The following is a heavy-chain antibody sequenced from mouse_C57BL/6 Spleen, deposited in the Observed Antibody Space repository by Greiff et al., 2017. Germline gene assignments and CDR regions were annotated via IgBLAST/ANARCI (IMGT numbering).Heavy chain of an antibody. V-gene: IGHV1-69*01. J-gene: IGHJ3*01. CDR1: GYTFTSYW. CDR2: IDPSDSYT. Sequence: VQLQQSGAELVMPGASVKLSCKASGYTFTSYWMHWVKQRPGQGLEWIGEIDPSDSYTNYNQKFKGKSTLTVDKSSSTAYMQLSSLTSEDSAVYYCARRNYCGSSYGWFAYWGQGTLVTVSA. CDR3: ARRNYCGSSYGWFAY. D-gene: IGHD1-1*01.